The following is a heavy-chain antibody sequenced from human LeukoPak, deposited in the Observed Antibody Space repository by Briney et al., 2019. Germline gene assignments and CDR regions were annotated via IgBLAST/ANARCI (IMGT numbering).Heavy chain of an antibody. CDR1: GYSISSGYY. CDR3: ASFRYYYGSGSYYFDY. V-gene: IGHV4-38-2*02. Sequence: SETLSLICTVPGYSISSGYYLGSLGPPPGTGLERIGRIYHSGSTYYNPSLKSRVTISVDTSKNQFSLKLSSVTAADTAVYYCASFRYYYGSGSYYFDYWGQGTLVTVSS. J-gene: IGHJ4*02. CDR2: IYHSGST. D-gene: IGHD3-10*01.